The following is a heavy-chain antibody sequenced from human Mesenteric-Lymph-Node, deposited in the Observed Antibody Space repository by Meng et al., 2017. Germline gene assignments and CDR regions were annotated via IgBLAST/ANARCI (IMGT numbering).Heavy chain of an antibody. D-gene: IGHD5-18*01. CDR2: INWNGGST. Sequence: GGSLKISCAASGFTFDDYGMSGVRQAPGKGLEGVSGINWNGGSTGYADSVKGRFTISRDNAKNSLYLQMNSLRAEDTALYYCARAGQGYSYGYTSLGAFDYWGQGTLVTVSS. J-gene: IGHJ4*02. CDR3: ARAGQGYSYGYTSLGAFDY. CDR1: GFTFDDYG. V-gene: IGHV3-20*04.